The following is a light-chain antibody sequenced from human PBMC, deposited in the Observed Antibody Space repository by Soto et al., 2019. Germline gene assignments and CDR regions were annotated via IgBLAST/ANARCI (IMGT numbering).Light chain of an antibody. CDR2: GNS. Sequence: QSVLTQPPSVSGAPGQRVTISCTGSSSNIGAGYDVHWYQQLPGTAPKLLIYGNSNRPSGVPDRFSGSKSGTSASLAITGFQAEDEPDYSCQSYDSSLSGGVVFGGGTKLTVL. CDR1: SSNIGAGYD. V-gene: IGLV1-40*01. J-gene: IGLJ2*01. CDR3: QSYDSSLSGGVV.